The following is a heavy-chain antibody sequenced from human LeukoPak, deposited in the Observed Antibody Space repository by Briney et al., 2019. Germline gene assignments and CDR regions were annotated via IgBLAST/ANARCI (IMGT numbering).Heavy chain of an antibody. CDR3: AKDLHGGYSSDY. CDR2: IGYEGVNK. Sequence: PGGSLRLSCAASGFTFNNFGMHWVRQAPGKGLEWVSFIGYEGVNKYYADSVKGRFNISKDNSKATLYLQMNSLRPEDTAVYYCAKDLHGGYSSDYWGQGTLVTVFS. V-gene: IGHV3-30*02. D-gene: IGHD4-23*01. CDR1: GFTFNNFG. J-gene: IGHJ4*02.